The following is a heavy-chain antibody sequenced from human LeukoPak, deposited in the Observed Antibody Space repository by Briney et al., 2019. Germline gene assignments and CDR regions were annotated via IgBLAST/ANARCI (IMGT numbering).Heavy chain of an antibody. CDR1: GYTFTGYY. Sequence: ASVKVSCKASGYTFTGYYMHWVRQAPGQGLEWMGWINPNNGGTNYAQRFQGRVTMTRDTSISTAYMELSSLRSEDTAVYYCVRDGLQTRYSWNDEGRKNWFDPWGQGTLVTVSS. CDR2: INPNNGGT. CDR3: VRDGLQTRYSWNDEGRKNWFDP. J-gene: IGHJ5*02. V-gene: IGHV1-2*02. D-gene: IGHD1-1*01.